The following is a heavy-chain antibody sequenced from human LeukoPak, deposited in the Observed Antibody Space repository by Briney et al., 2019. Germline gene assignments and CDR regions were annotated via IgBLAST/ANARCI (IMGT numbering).Heavy chain of an antibody. CDR3: GRVSRYYYDSSGYDY. CDR2: INPNSGGT. CDR1: GYTFTGYY. J-gene: IGHJ4*02. D-gene: IGHD3-22*01. V-gene: IGHV1-2*02. Sequence: ASVKVSCKASGYTFTGYYMHWVRQAPGQGLEWMGWINPNSGGTNYAQKFQGRVTMTRDTSISTAYMELSRLRSDDTAVYYCGRVSRYYYDSSGYDYWGQGTLVTVSS.